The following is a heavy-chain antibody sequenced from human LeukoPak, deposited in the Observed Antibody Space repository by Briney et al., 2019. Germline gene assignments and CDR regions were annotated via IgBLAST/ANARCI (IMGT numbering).Heavy chain of an antibody. V-gene: IGHV4-4*02. CDR1: GGSISSNNW. CDR3: ARGVAVSGHFDY. J-gene: IGHJ4*02. Sequence: SGTLSLTCAVSGGSISSNNWWSWVRQPPGKGLEWIGEIYHSGSTNYNPSLKSRVTISVDKSKNQVSPKLSSVTAADTAVYFCARGVAVSGHFDYWGQGTLITVSS. D-gene: IGHD6-19*01. CDR2: IYHSGST.